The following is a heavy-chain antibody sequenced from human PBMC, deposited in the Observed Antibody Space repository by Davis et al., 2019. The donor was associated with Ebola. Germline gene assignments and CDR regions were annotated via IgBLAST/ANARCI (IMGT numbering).Heavy chain of an antibody. Sequence: AASVNVSCKASGYTFTTYGISWVRRAPGQGLEWMGWISTYNDNTNYAQKLQGRVTMTTDTSTSTAYMELRSLRSDDTAVYYCARDRYCSGGSCYSSYYYGMDVWGQGTTVTVSS. D-gene: IGHD2-15*01. CDR3: ARDRYCSGGSCYSSYYYGMDV. V-gene: IGHV1-18*01. CDR1: GYTFTTYG. CDR2: ISTYNDNT. J-gene: IGHJ6*02.